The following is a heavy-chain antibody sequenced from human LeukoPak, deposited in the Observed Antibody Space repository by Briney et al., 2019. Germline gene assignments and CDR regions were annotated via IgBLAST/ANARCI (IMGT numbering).Heavy chain of an antibody. V-gene: IGHV1-69*13. CDR1: GGTFSSYA. J-gene: IGHJ4*02. Sequence: SVKVSCTASGGTFSSYAISWVRQAPGRGLEWMGGIIPIFGTANYAQKFQGRVTITADESRSTAYMELSSLRSEDTAVYYCARSGNSGSYSDYWGQGTLVTVSS. D-gene: IGHD1-26*01. CDR2: IIPIFGTA. CDR3: ARSGNSGSYSDY.